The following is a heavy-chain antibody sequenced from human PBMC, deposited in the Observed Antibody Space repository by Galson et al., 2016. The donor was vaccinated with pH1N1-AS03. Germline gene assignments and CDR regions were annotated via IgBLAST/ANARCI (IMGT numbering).Heavy chain of an antibody. V-gene: IGHV3-23*01. CDR3: VTHGA. J-gene: IGHJ5*02. CDR2: ISDSSRGGNI. CDR1: GFKISTYA. D-gene: IGHD3-10*01. Sequence: SLRLSCAGSGFKISTYAINWVRQAPGKGLEWVTGISDSSRGGNIYYADSVKGRFTISRDTSKNTLYLQMNSLRDEDTAVYYCVTHGAWGRGALVTVSS.